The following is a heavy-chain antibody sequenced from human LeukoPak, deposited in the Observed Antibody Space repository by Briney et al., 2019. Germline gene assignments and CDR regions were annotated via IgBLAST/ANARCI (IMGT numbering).Heavy chain of an antibody. V-gene: IGHV3-30*02. CDR3: ARRYAGGPFDP. CDR2: IRYDGSEK. CDR1: GFTFSSYG. J-gene: IGHJ5*02. Sequence: GGSLRLSCAASGFTFSSYGMHWVRQAPGKGLEWVAFIRYDGSEKYYVDSVKGRFTISRDNAKNSLYLQMNSLRAEDTAVYYCARRYAGGPFDPWGQGTQVTVSS. D-gene: IGHD2-8*01.